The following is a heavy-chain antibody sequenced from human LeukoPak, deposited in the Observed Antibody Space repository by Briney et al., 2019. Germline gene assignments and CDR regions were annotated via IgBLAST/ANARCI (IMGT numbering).Heavy chain of an antibody. CDR3: ARDPNGDYIGAFDF. CDR2: ITGSGGGT. Sequence: GGSLRLSCEASGFTFSSYAMIWVRQAPGKGLEWVSAITGSGGGTQYADSVKGRFTISRDNSKNTLYLQMNSLRAEDTAVYYCARDPNGDYIGAFDFRGQGTMVTVSS. CDR1: GFTFSSYA. V-gene: IGHV3-23*01. J-gene: IGHJ3*01. D-gene: IGHD4-17*01.